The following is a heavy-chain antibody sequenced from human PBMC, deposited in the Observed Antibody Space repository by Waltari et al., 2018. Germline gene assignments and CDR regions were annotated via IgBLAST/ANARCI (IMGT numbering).Heavy chain of an antibody. CDR3: AREEDNYDASTELDY. J-gene: IGHJ4*02. CDR2: SDPMSGDT. Sequence: QVQLVQSGAEVGKPGASVTVSCTASGYTFTGDCVYWVRQAPGQGLEWRGGSDPMSGDTNSAYKFTGRVTMTTDTSIRAAYMELSGLRSDDTAVYYCAREEDNYDASTELDYWGQGTLVTVSS. V-gene: IGHV1-2*07. D-gene: IGHD3-22*01. CDR1: GYTFTGDC.